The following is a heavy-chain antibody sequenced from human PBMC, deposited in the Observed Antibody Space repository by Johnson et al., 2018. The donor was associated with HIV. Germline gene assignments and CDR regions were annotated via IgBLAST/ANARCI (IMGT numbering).Heavy chain of an antibody. D-gene: IGHD6-6*01. CDR3: ARDRAEYSTWLDAFDI. Sequence: QVQLVESGGGVVQPGRSLRLSCAASGFTFGSHHMHWVRQAPGKGLEHVSAISGNGGSTYYADSVKGRFTISRDNSKNTLYLQMNSLRAEDTAVFYCARDRAEYSTWLDAFDIWGQGTMVTVSS. CDR2: ISGNGGST. CDR1: GFTFGSHH. J-gene: IGHJ3*02. V-gene: IGHV3-64*04.